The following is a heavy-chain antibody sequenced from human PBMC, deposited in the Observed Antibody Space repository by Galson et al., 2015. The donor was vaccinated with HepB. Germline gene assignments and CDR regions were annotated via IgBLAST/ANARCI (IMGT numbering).Heavy chain of an antibody. Sequence: SVKVSCKASGYTFNSYNINWVRQAPGQGLESMGWISGYNANTKYAQKFQGRVTMTTDTSTNTAYMELGSLRSDDTAVYYCARGLRYLYSFDTWGQGTMVTVSS. CDR3: ARGLRYLYSFDT. D-gene: IGHD3-9*01. CDR2: ISGYNANT. CDR1: GYTFNSYN. J-gene: IGHJ3*02. V-gene: IGHV1-18*04.